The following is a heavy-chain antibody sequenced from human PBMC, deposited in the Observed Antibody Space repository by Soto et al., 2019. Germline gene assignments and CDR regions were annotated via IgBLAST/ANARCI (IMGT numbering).Heavy chain of an antibody. D-gene: IGHD1-26*01. CDR1: GFTFSGSA. J-gene: IGHJ4*02. Sequence: EVQLVESGGGLVQPGGSLKLSCAASGFTFSGSAMQWVRQASGKGLGWVGRIRSKANSYATAYAASVKGRFTISRDDSKNTGYLQMNSLKTEDTAVYYCTLEELPEADYWGQGTLVTVSS. V-gene: IGHV3-73*01. CDR3: TLEELPEADY. CDR2: IRSKANSYAT.